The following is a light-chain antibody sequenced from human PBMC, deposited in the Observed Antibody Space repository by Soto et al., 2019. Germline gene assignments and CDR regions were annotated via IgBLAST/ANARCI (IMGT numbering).Light chain of an antibody. CDR2: GNK. Sequence: QAVVTQPPSVSGAPGQRVTISCTGLSSNIGAGYDVNWYQQVPGTAPKLLIYGNKNRPSGVPDRFSGSRSGTSGFLAITGLQTEDEADYFCQSYDSSLNAVVFGGGTKLTVL. J-gene: IGLJ3*02. CDR1: SSNIGAGYD. V-gene: IGLV1-40*01. CDR3: QSYDSSLNAVV.